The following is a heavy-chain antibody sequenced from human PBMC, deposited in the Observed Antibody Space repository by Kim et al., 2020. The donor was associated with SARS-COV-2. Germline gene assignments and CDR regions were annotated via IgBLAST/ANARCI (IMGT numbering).Heavy chain of an antibody. V-gene: IGHV3-74*01. CDR3: ARENNYALPFDP. J-gene: IGHJ5*02. D-gene: IGHD2-2*01. Sequence: YADPVEGRFIISRDNAKNTLYLQMNSLRAEDTATYYCARENNYALPFDPRDQGTLVTVSS.